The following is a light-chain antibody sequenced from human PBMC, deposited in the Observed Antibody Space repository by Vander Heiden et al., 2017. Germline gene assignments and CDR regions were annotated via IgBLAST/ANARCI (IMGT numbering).Light chain of an antibody. CDR1: SSDVGVYNY. CDR3: SSYAGGNIWV. CDR2: EVT. J-gene: IGLJ3*02. V-gene: IGLV2-8*01. Sequence: QSALTQPPSASGSPGQSVTISCTGSSSDVGVYNYVSWYQQHPGKAPNLMIYEVTRRPSGVPDRFSGSKSGNTASLTVSGLQAEDEADYYCSSYAGGNIWVFGGGTKLTVL.